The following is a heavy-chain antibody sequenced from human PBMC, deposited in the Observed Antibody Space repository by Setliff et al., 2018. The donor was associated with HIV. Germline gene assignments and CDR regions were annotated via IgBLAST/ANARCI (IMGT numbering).Heavy chain of an antibody. CDR2: IYHRGGT. D-gene: IGHD2-8*02. CDR3: AGDTGVNVAPDGRGYHTFDF. V-gene: IGHV4-38-2*02. CDR1: GSSISSNSY. Sequence: ETLSLTCSVSGSSISSNSYWWAWIRQPPGKGLEYIGTIYHRGGTFNNPSLKSRVVMSVDTSKNQFSLKLTSVTAADTATYYSAGDTGVNVAPDGRGYHTFDFWGRGTMVTVSS. J-gene: IGHJ3*01.